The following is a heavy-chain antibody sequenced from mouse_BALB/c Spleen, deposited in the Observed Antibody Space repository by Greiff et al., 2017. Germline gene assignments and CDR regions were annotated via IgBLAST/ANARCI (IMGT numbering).Heavy chain of an antibody. CDR3: TRGRDAMDY. CDR2: INSNGGST. J-gene: IGHJ4*01. CDR1: GFTFSSYG. Sequence: EVQRVESGGGLVQPGGSLKLSCAASGFTFSSYGMSWVSQTPDKRLELVGTINSNGGSTYYPDSVKGRFTISRDNAKTTLYLQMSSLKSEDTAMYYCTRGRDAMDYWGQGTSVTVSS. V-gene: IGHV5-6-3*01. D-gene: IGHD3-3*01.